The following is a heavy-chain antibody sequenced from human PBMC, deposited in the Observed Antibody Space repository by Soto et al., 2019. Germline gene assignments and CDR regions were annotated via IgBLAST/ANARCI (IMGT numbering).Heavy chain of an antibody. D-gene: IGHD3-22*01. CDR3: ARDRGYYDSSGYFDY. Sequence: QVQLVESGGGLVKPGGSLRLSCAASGFTFSDYYMSWIRQAPGKGLEWVSYISSSDNIIYYADSVKGRLTISRDNAKNSLYLQMNSLRAEDTAVYYCARDRGYYDSSGYFDYWGQGTLVTVSS. J-gene: IGHJ4*02. CDR1: GFTFSDYY. CDR2: ISSSDNII. V-gene: IGHV3-11*01.